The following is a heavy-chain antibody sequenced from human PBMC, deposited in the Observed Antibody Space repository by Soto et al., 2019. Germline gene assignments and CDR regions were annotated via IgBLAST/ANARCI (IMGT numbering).Heavy chain of an antibody. J-gene: IGHJ4*02. Sequence: QVQLVQSGAEMKKPGSSVKVSCQSSGGTFNTYAMNWVRQAPGQGPEWMGDISPMFGAANYAPKFQVRVTITADESTGTSYMQLSSLTSEDTALYVCAREVQVHTPAFVYWGQGTLVTVSS. CDR1: GGTFNTYA. V-gene: IGHV1-69*19. D-gene: IGHD3-10*01. CDR2: ISPMFGAA. CDR3: AREVQVHTPAFVY.